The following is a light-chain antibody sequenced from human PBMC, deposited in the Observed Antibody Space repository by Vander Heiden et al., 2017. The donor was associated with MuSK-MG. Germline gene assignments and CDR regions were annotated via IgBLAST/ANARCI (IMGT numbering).Light chain of an antibody. Sequence: DIQMTQSPSSLSASVGDRVTITCRASQAISNYLAWYQQKPGKIPKLLIYAASTLQPGVPSRFSGSGSGTHFTLTISSLQPEDGATYYCQKENSAPNTFGHGTKVEIK. V-gene: IGKV1-27*01. CDR3: QKENSAPNT. J-gene: IGKJ3*01. CDR1: QAISNY. CDR2: AAS.